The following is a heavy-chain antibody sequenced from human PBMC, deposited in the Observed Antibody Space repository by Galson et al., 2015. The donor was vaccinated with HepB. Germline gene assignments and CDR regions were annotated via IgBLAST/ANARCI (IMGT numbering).Heavy chain of an antibody. V-gene: IGHV3-7*01. J-gene: IGHJ4*02. CDR2: IKQDGGEK. CDR3: ARGRRHLDY. Sequence: SLRLSCAASGFTFSTYLMTWVRQAPGKGLEWVANIKQDGGEKYYVDSVRGRFTISRDNAKNSLYLQMNSLRGEDTAIYYCARGRRHLDYWGQGTLITVAS. CDR1: GFTFSTYL.